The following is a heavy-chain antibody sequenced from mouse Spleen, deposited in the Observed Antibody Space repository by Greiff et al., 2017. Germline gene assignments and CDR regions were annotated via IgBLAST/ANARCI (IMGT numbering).Heavy chain of an antibody. CDR2: IDPSDSYA. Sequence: QVHVKQPGAELVMPGASVKLSCKASGYTFTRFWMHWVKQRPGQGLEWIGEIDPSDSYANYNQKFKGKATLTVDKSSSTAYMQLSSLTSEDSAVYYCARSRYGHRYAMDYWGQGTSVTVSS. CDR1: GYTFTRFW. D-gene: IGHD1-2*01. J-gene: IGHJ4*01. CDR3: ARSRYGHRYAMDY. V-gene: IGHV1-69*01.